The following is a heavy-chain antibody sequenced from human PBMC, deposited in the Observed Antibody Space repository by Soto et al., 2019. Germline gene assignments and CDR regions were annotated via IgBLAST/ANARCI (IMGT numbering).Heavy chain of an antibody. CDR2: ISAIFDTA. CDR3: ATPLVAPTYFYYFAIDV. D-gene: IGHD2-2*01. Sequence: SGKVSCKASGGTFRSYAMSWVRQAPGKGREGRGGISAIFDTAKYAQKFKGRVTMTEDKSTSTVYMELSSLRADDTAVYYCATPLVAPTYFYYFAIDVWGQGTKVTVSS. CDR1: GGTFRSYA. V-gene: IGHV1-69*06. J-gene: IGHJ6*02.